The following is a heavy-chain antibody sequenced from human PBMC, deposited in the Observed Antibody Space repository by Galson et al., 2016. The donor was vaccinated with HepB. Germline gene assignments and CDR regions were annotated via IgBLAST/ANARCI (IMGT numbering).Heavy chain of an antibody. D-gene: IGHD2-21*02. V-gene: IGHV3-7*03. Sequence: CAASGFTFSSHWMHWVRQAPGKGLEWVANINQDGGEKYYVDSVKGRFTISRDNAKNSLYLQMNSLRAEDTAVFYCAKSLLGVTLVSYYYGMDVWGQGTTVTVSS. J-gene: IGHJ6*02. CDR3: AKSLLGVTLVSYYYGMDV. CDR2: INQDGGEK. CDR1: GFTFSSHW.